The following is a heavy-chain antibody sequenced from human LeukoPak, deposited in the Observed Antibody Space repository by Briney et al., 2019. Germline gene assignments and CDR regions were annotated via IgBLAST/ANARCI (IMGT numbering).Heavy chain of an antibody. J-gene: IGHJ4*02. V-gene: IGHV3-7*03. CDR1: GFTFSRYW. CDR2: IKQDGGEI. Sequence: GGSLRLSCAASGFTFSRYWMSWVRQVPRKGLEWVANIKQDGGEIYYVDSVKGRFTISRDNAKSLLYLQMNSLRAGGTAVYYCARDKGDYDTSGSLFVFGGQGTLVTVSS. CDR3: ARDKGDYDTSGSLFVF. D-gene: IGHD3-22*01.